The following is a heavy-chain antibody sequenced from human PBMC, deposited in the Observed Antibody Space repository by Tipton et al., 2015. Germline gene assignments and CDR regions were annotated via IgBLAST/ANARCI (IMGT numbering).Heavy chain of an antibody. D-gene: IGHD3-22*01. J-gene: IGHJ6*02. Sequence: SLRLSCAASRFTFSSYAMSWVRQAPGKGLEWVSIISGSGGNTYYADSVKGRFTISRDNSKNTLYLQMNSLRAEDTAVYYCARDFPNYYESRGSQWYYYYGMDVWGQGTTVTVSS. V-gene: IGHV3-23*01. CDR3: ARDFPNYYESRGSQWYYYYGMDV. CDR2: ISGSGGNT. CDR1: RFTFSSYA.